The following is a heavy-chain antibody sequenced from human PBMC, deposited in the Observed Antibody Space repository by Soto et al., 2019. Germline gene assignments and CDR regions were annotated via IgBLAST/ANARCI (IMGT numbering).Heavy chain of an antibody. Sequence: QVQLVESGGGVVQPGKSLRLSCAGSGFTFSSYGMDWVRQAPGKGLEWVAVISYEGSNKYYADSVKGRFTISRDNSKNTLYPQMSSLRADDTAVYYCAKDRMGAGVRGYFDYWGQGTLVTVSS. J-gene: IGHJ4*02. D-gene: IGHD3-10*01. V-gene: IGHV3-30*18. CDR1: GFTFSSYG. CDR3: AKDRMGAGVRGYFDY. CDR2: ISYEGSNK.